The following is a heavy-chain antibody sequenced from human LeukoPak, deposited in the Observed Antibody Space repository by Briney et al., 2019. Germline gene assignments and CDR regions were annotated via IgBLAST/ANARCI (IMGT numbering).Heavy chain of an antibody. D-gene: IGHD3-22*01. CDR1: GFTFSRFW. J-gene: IGHJ4*02. Sequence: GGSLRLSCAASGFTFSRFWMSWVRQVPGKGLEWVATINQDGSEKYFVHSVKGRFAISRDNAKNSLFLQMNSLRAEDTTVYYCAGKNYYYDSSDSGWFDFWGQGALVTVSS. V-gene: IGHV3-7*01. CDR3: AGKNYYYDSSDSGWFDF. CDR2: INQDGSEK.